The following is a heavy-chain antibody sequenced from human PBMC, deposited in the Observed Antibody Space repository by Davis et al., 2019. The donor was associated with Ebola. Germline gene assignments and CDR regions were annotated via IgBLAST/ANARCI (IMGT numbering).Heavy chain of an antibody. CDR3: ARGGARYCTNGVCRGRPNWFDP. V-gene: IGHV4-34*01. CDR1: GGSFSGYY. J-gene: IGHJ5*02. CDR2: INHSGST. Sequence: SETLSLTCAVYGGSFSGYYWSWIRQPPGKGLEWIGEINHSGSTNYNPSLKSRVTISVDTSKNQFSLKLSSVTAADTAVYYCARGGARYCTNGVCRGRPNWFDPWGQGTLVTVSS. D-gene: IGHD2-8*01.